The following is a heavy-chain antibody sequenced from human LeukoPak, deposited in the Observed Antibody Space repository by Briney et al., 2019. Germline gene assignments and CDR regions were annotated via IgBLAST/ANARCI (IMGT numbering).Heavy chain of an antibody. CDR1: GFSFSSYG. Sequence: GGSLRLSCVASGFSFSSYGMHWVRQAPGKGLEWVAYIWFDGTSTHYGDSVKGRFNISRDNSKNTLHLQMNSLRAEDTAVYYCAKDGFIAYCGGDCYPLPFDYWGQGTLVTVSS. D-gene: IGHD2-21*02. V-gene: IGHV3-30*02. CDR3: AKDGFIAYCGGDCYPLPFDY. J-gene: IGHJ4*02. CDR2: IWFDGTST.